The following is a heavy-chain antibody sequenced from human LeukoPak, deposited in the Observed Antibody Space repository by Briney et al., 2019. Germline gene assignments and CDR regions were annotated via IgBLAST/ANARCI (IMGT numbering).Heavy chain of an antibody. CDR1: GGSFSGYY. CDR2: INHSGST. Sequence: SETLSLTCAVYGGSFSGYYWSWIRQPPGKGLEWIGEINHSGSTNYNPSLKSRVTISVDTSKNQFSLKLNSVTAADTAVYYCARARYSSSWIDYWGQGTLVTVSS. J-gene: IGHJ4*02. D-gene: IGHD6-13*01. V-gene: IGHV4-34*01. CDR3: ARARYSSSWIDY.